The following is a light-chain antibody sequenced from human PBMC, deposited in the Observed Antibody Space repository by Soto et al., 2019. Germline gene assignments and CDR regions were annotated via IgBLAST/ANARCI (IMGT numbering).Light chain of an antibody. CDR2: EVR. Sequence: QSALTQPASVSGSPGQSITISCTGTSSDVGGYNYVSWYQQYPGKAPKLMIYEVRNRPSRVSNRFSGSKSGNTASLTISGLQAEDEADYYCSSYTRSSIGVFGGGTKVTVL. CDR3: SSYTRSSIGV. J-gene: IGLJ3*02. V-gene: IGLV2-14*01. CDR1: SSDVGGYNY.